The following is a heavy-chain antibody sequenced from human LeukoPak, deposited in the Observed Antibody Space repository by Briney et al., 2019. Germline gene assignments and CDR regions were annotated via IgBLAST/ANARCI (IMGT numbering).Heavy chain of an antibody. V-gene: IGHV3-74*01. CDR3: ARVGYDILTGYEDY. J-gene: IGHJ4*02. D-gene: IGHD3-9*01. Sequence: GGSLRLSCAASGFTFSSYWMHWVRHAPGKGLVWVSRINSDGSSTSYADSVKGRFTISRDNAKNTLYLQMNSLRAEDTAVYYCARVGYDILTGYEDYWGQGTLVTVSS. CDR1: GFTFSSYW. CDR2: INSDGSST.